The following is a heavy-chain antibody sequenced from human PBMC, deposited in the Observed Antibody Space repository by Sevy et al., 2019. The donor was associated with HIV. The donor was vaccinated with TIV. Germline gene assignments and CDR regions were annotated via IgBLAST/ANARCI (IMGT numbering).Heavy chain of an antibody. CDR1: GFTFSSYS. J-gene: IGHJ4*02. Sequence: GGSLRFSCAASGFTFSSYSIHWVRQAPGKGLEWVAVIWYDGSNKYYADSVKGRFTISRDNSRNTVYLQMNSLRAEDTAVYYCATTRGSGTYWRVFDYWGQGTLVTISS. D-gene: IGHD3-10*01. V-gene: IGHV3-33*01. CDR3: ATTRGSGTYWRVFDY. CDR2: IWYDGSNK.